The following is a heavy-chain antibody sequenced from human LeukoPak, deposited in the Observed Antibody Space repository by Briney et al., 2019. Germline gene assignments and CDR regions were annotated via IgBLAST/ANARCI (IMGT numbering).Heavy chain of an antibody. CDR3: AKDLGITMIVVVRYFDY. J-gene: IGHJ4*02. V-gene: IGHV3-23*01. Sequence: PGASLRLSCAASGFTFSSYAMSWVRQAPGKGLEWVSAISGSGGSTYYADSVKGRFTISRDNSKNTLYLQMNSLRAEDTAVYYCAKDLGITMIVVVRYFDYWGQGTLVTVSS. CDR2: ISGSGGST. CDR1: GFTFSSYA. D-gene: IGHD3-22*01.